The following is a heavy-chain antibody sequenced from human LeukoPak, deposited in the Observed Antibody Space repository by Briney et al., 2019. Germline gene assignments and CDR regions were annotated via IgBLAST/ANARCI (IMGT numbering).Heavy chain of an antibody. CDR3: ARDFSSSSTVYYYYYMDV. V-gene: IGHV4-39*07. CDR1: GVSISSSNSY. Sequence: SETLSLTCTVSGVSISSSNSYWGWIRQPPGKGLEWIGSIYYSGNTYYNPSLKSRVTISIDTSKNQFSLRLSSVTAADTAIYYCARDFSSSSTVYYYYYMDVWGKGTTVTVSS. D-gene: IGHD6-6*01. J-gene: IGHJ6*03. CDR2: IYYSGNT.